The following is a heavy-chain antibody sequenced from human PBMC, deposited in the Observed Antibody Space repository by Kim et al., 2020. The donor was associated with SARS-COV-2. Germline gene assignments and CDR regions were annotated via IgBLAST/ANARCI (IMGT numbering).Heavy chain of an antibody. CDR2: ISYTGST. CDR1: AASISTNDYS. V-gene: IGHV4-39*01. Sequence: SETLSLTCTVSAASISTNDYSWGWIRQPPGKGLEWIGSISYTGSTYDNPSLKSRATISVDTSKNQFSLNLSSVTAADTAVYYCARTKDFRGGYYGSGFFDYWGQGTLVTASS. J-gene: IGHJ4*02. CDR3: ARTKDFRGGYYGSGFFDY. D-gene: IGHD3-10*01.